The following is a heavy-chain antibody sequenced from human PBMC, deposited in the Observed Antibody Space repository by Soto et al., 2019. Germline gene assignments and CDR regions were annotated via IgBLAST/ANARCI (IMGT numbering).Heavy chain of an antibody. D-gene: IGHD5-12*01. V-gene: IGHV4-28*03. CDR1: GYSISSSNW. CDR2: IYYSGTT. Sequence: SETLSLTCAVSGYSISSSNWWGWIRQPPGKGLEWIGYIYYSGTTYYNPSLKSRVTMSVDTSKNQFSLKLSSVTAADTAVYYCARVAGYSGYARYYYGMDVWGQGTTVTVSS. CDR3: ARVAGYSGYARYYYGMDV. J-gene: IGHJ6*02.